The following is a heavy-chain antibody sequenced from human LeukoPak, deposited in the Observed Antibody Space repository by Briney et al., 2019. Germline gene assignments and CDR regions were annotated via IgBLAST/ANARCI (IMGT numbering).Heavy chain of an antibody. J-gene: IGHJ4*02. CDR2: IWYDGSNK. D-gene: IGHD1-26*01. CDR1: GFTFSNYG. Sequence: GGSLRLSCAASGFTFSNYGMHWVRQAPGKGLEWVAVIWYDGSNKYYADSVKGRFTISRDNSKNTVYLQMSSLRAEDTALYYCARGGDYSGYDYWGQGTLVTVSS. V-gene: IGHV3-33*01. CDR3: ARGGDYSGYDY.